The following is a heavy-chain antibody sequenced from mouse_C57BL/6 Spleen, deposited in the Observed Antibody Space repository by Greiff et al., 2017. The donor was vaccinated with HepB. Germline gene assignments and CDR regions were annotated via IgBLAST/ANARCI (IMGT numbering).Heavy chain of an antibody. CDR3: ARPYGSSYYYAMDY. CDR2: IWSGGST. Sequence: VQGVESGPGLVQPSQSLSITCTVSGFSLTSYGVHWVRQSPGKGLEWLGVIWSGGSTDYNAAFISRLSISKDNSKSQVFFKMNSLQADDTAIYYCARPYGSSYYYAMDYWGQGTSVTVSS. V-gene: IGHV2-2*01. CDR1: GFSLTSYG. D-gene: IGHD1-1*01. J-gene: IGHJ4*01.